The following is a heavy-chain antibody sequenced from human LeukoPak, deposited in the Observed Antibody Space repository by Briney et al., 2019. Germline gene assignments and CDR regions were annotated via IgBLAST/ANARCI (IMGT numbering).Heavy chain of an antibody. CDR3: ARDPYSGNYGAYYYYYMDV. CDR2: ITSSSSYI. Sequence: GGSLRLSCAASGFTFNTYIMNWVRQAPGKGLEWVSSITSSSSYIYYADSVKGRFTISRDNAKNSLYLQMDSLRVEDTAEYYCARDPYSGNYGAYYYYYMDVWGKGTTVTVSS. CDR1: GFTFNTYI. J-gene: IGHJ6*03. V-gene: IGHV3-21*06. D-gene: IGHD1-26*01.